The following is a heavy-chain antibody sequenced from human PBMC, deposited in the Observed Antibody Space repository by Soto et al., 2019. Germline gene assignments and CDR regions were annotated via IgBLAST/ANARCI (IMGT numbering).Heavy chain of an antibody. J-gene: IGHJ4*02. V-gene: IGHV1-46*01. D-gene: IGHD3-22*01. Sequence: ASVKVSCKASGYSLTSYYIHWVRQAPGQGLEWMGRINPSDGTSAYTQQFQGRFFMTRDTSTSTVFMELNSLKSQDTALYFCAREGSGSYLVLWGQGTLVTVSS. CDR1: GYSLTSYY. CDR2: INPSDGTS. CDR3: AREGSGSYLVL.